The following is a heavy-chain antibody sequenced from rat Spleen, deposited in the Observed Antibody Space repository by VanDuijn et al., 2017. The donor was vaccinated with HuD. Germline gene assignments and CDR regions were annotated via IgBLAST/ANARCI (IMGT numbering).Heavy chain of an antibody. CDR2: VSSDGVNP. J-gene: IGHJ2*01. V-gene: IGHV5-58*01. Sequence: EVQLVETGGGVVQPGKSLKLSCVASGFTFSRYWMYWVRQAPGKGLEWVSSVSSDGVNPYYPDSVKGRFTISRDNAENIVYLQMNSLKCEDTATYYCAVAGYGYWGQGVMVTVSS. D-gene: IGHD1-7*01. CDR1: GFTFSRYW. CDR3: AVAGYGY.